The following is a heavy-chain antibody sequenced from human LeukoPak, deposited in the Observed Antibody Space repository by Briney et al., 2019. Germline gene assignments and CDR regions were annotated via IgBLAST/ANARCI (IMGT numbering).Heavy chain of an antibody. J-gene: IGHJ4*02. V-gene: IGHV3-30*02. CDR1: GFSFSSYG. CDR2: IWYDGSNK. Sequence: GGSLGLSCAASGFSFSSYGMHWVRQAPGKGLEWVAVIWYDGSNKYYADSVKGRFTISRDNSKNTLYLQMNSLRAEDTAVYYCVKPLYYYGSGSPLDYWGQGTLVTVSS. D-gene: IGHD3-10*01. CDR3: VKPLYYYGSGSPLDY.